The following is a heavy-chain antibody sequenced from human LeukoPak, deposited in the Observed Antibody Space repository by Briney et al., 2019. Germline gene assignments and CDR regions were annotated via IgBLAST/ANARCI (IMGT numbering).Heavy chain of an antibody. CDR3: TRNPHPFWSGFHCPSDS. Sequence: PGRPLRPSGITSGFTFRDSGMSGFRPPPGRGLEWVSIIRSKTYSGSTDYAQSVRGRFVISRDDSESIAYLQMNSVKTEDTGVYYCTRNPHPFWSGFHCPSDSWGQGTLVTVSS. CDR2: IRSKTYSGST. J-gene: IGHJ4*02. CDR1: GFTFRDSG. D-gene: IGHD3-3*01. V-gene: IGHV3-49*03.